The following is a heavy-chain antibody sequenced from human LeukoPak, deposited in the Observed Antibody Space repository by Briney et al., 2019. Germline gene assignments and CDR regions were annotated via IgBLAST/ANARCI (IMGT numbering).Heavy chain of an antibody. D-gene: IGHD5-18*01. CDR3: ARGKYSSGYVEY. V-gene: IGHV3-74*01. CDR2: INSDGSST. CDR1: GFTFSGYW. J-gene: IGHJ4*02. Sequence: GGSLRLSCAASGFTFSGYWVHWVRQAPGKGLVWVSPINSDGSSTSYADSVKGRFTISRDNSKNTMSLQMNSLRPEDTAVYYCARGKYSSGYVEYWGQGTLVTVSS.